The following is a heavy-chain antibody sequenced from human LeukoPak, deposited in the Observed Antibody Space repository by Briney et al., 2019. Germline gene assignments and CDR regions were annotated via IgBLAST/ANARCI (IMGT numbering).Heavy chain of an antibody. D-gene: IGHD2-15*01. Sequence: GGALRLSRAASGFSFNTHAMSWGRPAPGKGLEWVSAISNTGGSTYYADSVKGRFTISRDKSKNTLSLQMNSLRAEDTAVYYCAQQVGYCSSGSCYFTYWGQGTLVTVSS. J-gene: IGHJ1*01. CDR1: GFSFNTHA. CDR2: ISNTGGST. CDR3: AQQVGYCSSGSCYFTY. V-gene: IGHV3-23*01.